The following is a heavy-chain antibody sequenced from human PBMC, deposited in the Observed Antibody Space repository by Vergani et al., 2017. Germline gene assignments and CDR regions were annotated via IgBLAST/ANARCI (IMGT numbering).Heavy chain of an antibody. D-gene: IGHD4-23*01. V-gene: IGHV4-59*08. Sequence: QVQLQESGPGLVKPSETLSLTCTVSGGSISSYYWSWIRQPPGKGLEWIGYIYYSGSTNYNPSLKSRVTISVDTSKNQFSLKLSSVTAADTAVYYCARQLGYGGKHYWYFDLWGRGTLVTVSS. CDR3: ARQLGYGGKHYWYFDL. CDR2: IYYSGST. CDR1: GGSISSYY. J-gene: IGHJ2*01.